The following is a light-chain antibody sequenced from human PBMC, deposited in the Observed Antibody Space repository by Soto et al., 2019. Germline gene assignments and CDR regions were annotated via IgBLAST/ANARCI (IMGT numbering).Light chain of an antibody. Sequence: DIVMTQSPDSLAVSLGERATINCRSSQSVLYSFNNKNYLGWYQQKPGQAPKLLIYWASTRESGVPDRFSGSGSGTDFTLTISSLQAEDVAVYYCQPYYSDPPWTFGQGTRVEIK. CDR3: QPYYSDPPWT. V-gene: IGKV4-1*01. CDR2: WAS. J-gene: IGKJ1*01. CDR1: QSVLYSFNNKNY.